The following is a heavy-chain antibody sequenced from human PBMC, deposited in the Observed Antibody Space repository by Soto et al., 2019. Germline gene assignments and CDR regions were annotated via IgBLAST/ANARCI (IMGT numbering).Heavy chain of an antibody. CDR1: GGTFSSYA. CDR3: ARNPDYVWGSYRPKDGMDV. V-gene: IGHV1-69*01. CDR2: IIPIFGTA. D-gene: IGHD3-16*02. Sequence: QVQLVQSGAEVKKPGSSVKVSCKASGGTFSSYAISWVRQAPGQGLEWMGGIIPIFGTANYAQKFQGRVTITEDESTSTAYMELSSRRSEDTAVYYCARNPDYVWGSYRPKDGMDVWGQGPTVTVSS. J-gene: IGHJ6*02.